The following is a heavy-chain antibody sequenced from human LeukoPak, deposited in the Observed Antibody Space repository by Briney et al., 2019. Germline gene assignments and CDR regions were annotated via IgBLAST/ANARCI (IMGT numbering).Heavy chain of an antibody. Sequence: GGSLRLSCAVSGITLSNYGMSWVRQAPGKGLEWVAGISGSGGGTVYADSVKGRFTISRDNPKNTLYLQMDSLRAEDTAVYFCAKRGVVIRVVLVGFHKEAYYFDSWGQGALVTVSS. CDR2: ISGSGGGT. CDR1: GITLSNYG. D-gene: IGHD3-10*01. V-gene: IGHV3-23*01. CDR3: AKRGVVIRVVLVGFHKEAYYFDS. J-gene: IGHJ4*02.